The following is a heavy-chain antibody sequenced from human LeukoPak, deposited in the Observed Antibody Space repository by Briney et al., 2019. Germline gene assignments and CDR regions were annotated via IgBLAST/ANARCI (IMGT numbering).Heavy chain of an antibody. CDR1: GYTFTSYG. Sequence: GASVAVSCKASGYTFTSYGTSWVRQAPGQGLEWMGWISAYNGNTNYAQKLQGRVTMTTDTSTSTAYMELRSLRSDDTAVYYRARESKEGFNTYYYDSSGSDYWGQGTLVTVSS. CDR3: ARESKEGFNTYYYDSSGSDY. CDR2: ISAYNGNT. V-gene: IGHV1-18*01. J-gene: IGHJ4*02. D-gene: IGHD3-22*01.